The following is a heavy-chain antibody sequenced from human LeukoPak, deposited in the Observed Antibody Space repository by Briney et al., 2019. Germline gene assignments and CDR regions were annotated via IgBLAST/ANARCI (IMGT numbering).Heavy chain of an antibody. CDR2: INHSGST. D-gene: IGHD3-10*01. CDR1: GGSFSGYY. J-gene: IGHJ4*02. V-gene: IGHV4-34*01. CDR3: AGRESEGSGSRTFDY. Sequence: SETLSLTCAVYGGSFSGYYWSWIRQPPGKGLEWIGEINHSGSTNYNPSLKSRVTISVGTSKNQFSLKLSSVTAADTAVYYCAGRESEGSGSRTFDYWGQGTLVTVSS.